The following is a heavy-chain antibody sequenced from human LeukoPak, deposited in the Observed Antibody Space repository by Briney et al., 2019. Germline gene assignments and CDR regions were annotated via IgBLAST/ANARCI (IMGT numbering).Heavy chain of an antibody. Sequence: GGSLRLSCAASGFTFSSYSMNWVRQAPGKGLEWVSSISSSSYIYYADSVKGRFTISRDNAKNSLYLQMNSLRAEDTAVYYCARVADITDYYYYYMDVWGKGTTVTVS. D-gene: IGHD1-14*01. CDR2: ISSSSYI. J-gene: IGHJ6*03. CDR1: GFTFSSYS. CDR3: ARVADITDYYYYYMDV. V-gene: IGHV3-21*01.